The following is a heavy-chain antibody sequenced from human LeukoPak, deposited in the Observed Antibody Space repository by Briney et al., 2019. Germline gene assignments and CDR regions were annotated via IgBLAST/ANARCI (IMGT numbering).Heavy chain of an antibody. V-gene: IGHV4-61*02. D-gene: IGHD4-17*01. CDR1: GGSISSGSYY. CDR3: ARDSYGDFIYYYYYMDV. CDR2: IYTSGST. J-gene: IGHJ6*03. Sequence: PSETLSLTCTVSGGSISSGSYYWSWIRQPAGKGLEWIGRIYTSGSTNYNPSLRSRVTISVDTSKNQFSLKLSSVTAADTAVYYCARDSYGDFIYYYYYMDVWGKGTTVTVSS.